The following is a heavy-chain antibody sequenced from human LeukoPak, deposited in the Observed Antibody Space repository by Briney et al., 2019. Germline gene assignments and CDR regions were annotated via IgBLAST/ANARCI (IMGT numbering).Heavy chain of an antibody. CDR3: AGGGGNYYDSSDYYPPFDY. V-gene: IGHV4-39*05. D-gene: IGHD3-22*01. CDR2: IYYSWST. CDR1: GGSISSSSYY. J-gene: IGHJ4*02. Sequence: PSETPSLTCTVSGGSISSSSYYWGWIRQPPGKGLEWIGSIYYSWSTYYNPSLKSRVTVSVDTSKNQFSLKLSSVTAADTAVYYCAGGGGNYYDSSDYYPPFDYWGQGTLVTVSS.